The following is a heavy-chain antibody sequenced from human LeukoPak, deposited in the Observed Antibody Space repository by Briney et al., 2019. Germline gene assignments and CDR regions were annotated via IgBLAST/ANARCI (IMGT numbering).Heavy chain of an antibody. J-gene: IGHJ6*03. V-gene: IGHV3-53*01. D-gene: IGHD6-13*01. CDR2: MYSGGST. CDR1: GFTVSSNS. CDR3: ARGAAARGILYHYMDV. Sequence: GGSLRLSCAAPGFTVSSNSMTWVRQAPGKGLEWVSVMYSGGSTYYADSVKGRFAISRDNSRNTVHLQMNTLRAEDTAVYYCARGAAARGILYHYMDVWGKGTTVTISS.